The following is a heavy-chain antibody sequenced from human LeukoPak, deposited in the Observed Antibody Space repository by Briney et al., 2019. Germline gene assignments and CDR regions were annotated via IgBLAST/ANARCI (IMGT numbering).Heavy chain of an antibody. V-gene: IGHV4-34*01. J-gene: IGHJ4*02. D-gene: IGHD6-13*01. CDR3: ARGEGQRQLVHIH. Sequence: SETLSLTCAVYGGSFSGYYYTWIRQPPGKGLEWIGEINHSGSTTYNPSLNSRVIILVDTSENQFSLKLRSVTAADTAVYYCARGEGQRQLVHIHRGQGTLVTVSS. CDR2: INHSGST. CDR1: GGSFSGYY.